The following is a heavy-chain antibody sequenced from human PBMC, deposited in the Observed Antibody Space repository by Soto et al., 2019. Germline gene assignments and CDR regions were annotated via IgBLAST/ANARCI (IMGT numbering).Heavy chain of an antibody. CDR2: ISGSGGST. Sequence: EVQLLESGGGLLQPGGSLRLSCAASGFTFSSYGMSWVRQAPGKGLEWVATISGSGGSTYYADFLKGRFTISRDNSKNTLVMQMSSTRAEDTAVYYCAKEAVSGWYYFDYWGPGTLVTVSS. CDR3: AKEAVSGWYYFDY. V-gene: IGHV3-23*01. J-gene: IGHJ4*02. D-gene: IGHD6-19*01. CDR1: GFTFSSYG.